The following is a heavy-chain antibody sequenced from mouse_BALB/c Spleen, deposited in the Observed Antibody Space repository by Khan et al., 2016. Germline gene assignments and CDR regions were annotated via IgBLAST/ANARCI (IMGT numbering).Heavy chain of an antibody. CDR1: GYAFSSYW. D-gene: IGHD1-3*01. V-gene: IGHV1-80*01. CDR3: AKLNETRGAMGY. J-gene: IGHJ4*01. Sequence: QGQRQQSGAELVRPGSSVKISCKASGYAFSSYWMNWVKQRPEQGRGGIGQMYPGDGDTNYNGKFKGKATLTADKSSTTASMQLGSLTSEDSAVFFCAKLNETRGAMGYWGQGTSVTVSS. CDR2: MYPGDGDT.